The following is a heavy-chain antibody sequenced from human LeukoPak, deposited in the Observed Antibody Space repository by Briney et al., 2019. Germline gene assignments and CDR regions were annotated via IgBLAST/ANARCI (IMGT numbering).Heavy chain of an antibody. Sequence: SETLPLTCTVSGGSISSYYWSWIRQPAGKELEWIGRIYTAGDTVYNPSLKSRVTLSVDTSKNQFSLNLSSMTAADTAVYYCARSGSGYDFEYWGQGTLVTVSS. J-gene: IGHJ4*02. CDR1: GGSISSYY. CDR2: IYTAGDT. V-gene: IGHV4-4*07. D-gene: IGHD3-22*01. CDR3: ARSGSGYDFEY.